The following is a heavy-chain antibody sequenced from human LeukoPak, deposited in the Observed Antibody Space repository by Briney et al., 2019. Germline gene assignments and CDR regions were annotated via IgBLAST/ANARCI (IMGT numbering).Heavy chain of an antibody. D-gene: IGHD2-21*01. CDR2: IIPIFGTA. CDR3: ARLCSIRWCLHDWFDP. Sequence: SVKVSCKASGGTFSSYAISWVRQAPGQGLEWMGGIIPIFGTANYAQKFQGRVTITADKSTSTAYMELRSLRSHDTAVYYCARLCSIRWCLHDWFDPWGQGTLVTVSS. V-gene: IGHV1-69*06. J-gene: IGHJ5*02. CDR1: GGTFSSYA.